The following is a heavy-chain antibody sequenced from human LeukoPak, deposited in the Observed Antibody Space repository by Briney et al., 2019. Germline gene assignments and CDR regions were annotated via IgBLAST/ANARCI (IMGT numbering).Heavy chain of an antibody. D-gene: IGHD6-19*01. CDR1: GFSLTTNGVG. Sequence: SGPTLVKPTQTLTLTCTFSGFSLTTNGVGVAWIPQPPGKALEWLGFIYWNDDKRYSPSLKARLTISKDTSKNQVVLTMTNMDPVDTATYYCARVHNSGWPYYFDYWGQGTLVTVSS. V-gene: IGHV2-5*01. CDR3: ARVHNSGWPYYFDY. CDR2: IYWNDDK. J-gene: IGHJ4*02.